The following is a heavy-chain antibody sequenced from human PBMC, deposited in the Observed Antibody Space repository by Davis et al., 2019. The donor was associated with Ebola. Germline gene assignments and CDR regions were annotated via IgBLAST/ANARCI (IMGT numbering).Heavy chain of an antibody. Sequence: SLKISCTPSGYSFTSSWIGWVRPLPGKGLWLVGIIYPGDSATRYSPSFQGHVTISADKSIRTAYLQWSSLKASDTAMYYCARLRDHRYYYYGMDVWGKGTTVTVSS. D-gene: IGHD1-14*01. V-gene: IGHV5-51*01. CDR1: GYSFTSSW. CDR3: ARLRDHRYYYYGMDV. CDR2: IYPGDSAT. J-gene: IGHJ6*04.